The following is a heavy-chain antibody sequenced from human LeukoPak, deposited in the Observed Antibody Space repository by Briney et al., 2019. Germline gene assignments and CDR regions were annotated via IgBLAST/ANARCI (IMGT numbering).Heavy chain of an antibody. CDR1: GFSLRTSGVC. J-gene: IGHJ4*02. CDR2: IDWDNDK. Sequence: SGPALVKPTQTLKLTCSFSGFSLRTSGVCVSWIRQPPGKALEWLARIDWDNDKFYRASLKTRITISKDTSKNQVVLTLTNVDPGDTATYYCARMDSSGWSPEYWGQGTPVIVSS. CDR3: ARMDSSGWSPEY. V-gene: IGHV2-70*17. D-gene: IGHD3-22*01.